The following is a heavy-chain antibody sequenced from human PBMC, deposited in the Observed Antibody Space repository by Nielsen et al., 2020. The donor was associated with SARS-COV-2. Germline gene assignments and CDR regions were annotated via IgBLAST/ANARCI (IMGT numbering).Heavy chain of an antibody. CDR2: ISAYNGNT. CDR1: GYTFTSYD. CDR3: ARGLGFTAMEPFDY. J-gene: IGHJ4*02. V-gene: IGHV1-18*01. D-gene: IGHD5-18*01. Sequence: ASVKVSCKASGYTFTSYDINWVRQATGQGLEWMGWISAYNGNTNYAQKLQGRVTMTTDTSTSTAYMELRSLRSDDTAVYYCARGLGFTAMEPFDYWGQGTLVTVSS.